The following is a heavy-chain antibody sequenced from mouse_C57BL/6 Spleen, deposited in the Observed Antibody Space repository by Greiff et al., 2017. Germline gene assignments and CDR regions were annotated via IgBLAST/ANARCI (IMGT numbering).Heavy chain of an antibody. Sequence: EVKVVESGGGLVQPGGSMKLSCVASGFTFSNYWMNWVRQSPEKGLEWVAQIRLKSDNYATHYAESVKGRFTISRDASKSSVYLQMNNLRAEDTGSYYCTRNSYYAMDYWGQGTSVTVSS. CDR3: TRNSYYAMDY. J-gene: IGHJ4*01. CDR2: IRLKSDNYAT. D-gene: IGHD2-1*01. V-gene: IGHV6-3*01. CDR1: GFTFSNYW.